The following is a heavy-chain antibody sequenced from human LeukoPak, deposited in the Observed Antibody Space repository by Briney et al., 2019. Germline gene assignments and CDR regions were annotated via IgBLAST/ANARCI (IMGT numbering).Heavy chain of an antibody. Sequence: GSLRLSCAASGFTFGSYGMHWVRQAPGKGLEWVAVISYDGSNKYYADSVKGRFTISRDNSKNTLYLQMNSLRAEDTAVYYCAKDSGSYHYYYYGMDVWGQGTTVTVSS. CDR1: GFTFGSYG. D-gene: IGHD1-26*01. V-gene: IGHV3-30*18. J-gene: IGHJ6*02. CDR3: AKDSGSYHYYYYGMDV. CDR2: ISYDGSNK.